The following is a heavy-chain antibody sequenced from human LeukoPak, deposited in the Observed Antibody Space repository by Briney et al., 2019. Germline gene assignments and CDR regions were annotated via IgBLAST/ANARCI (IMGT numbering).Heavy chain of an antibody. J-gene: IGHJ4*02. CDR3: TPGSRLLPSTIDY. CDR1: GFTFSNAW. V-gene: IGHV3-15*01. D-gene: IGHD3-22*01. CDR2: IKSKTDGGTT. Sequence: GGSLRLSCAASGFTFSNAWMSWVRQAPGKGLEWVGRIKSKTDGGTTDYAAPEKGRFTMSRDDSKNTLYLQMDSLKTEDTAVYYCTPGSRLLPSTIDYWGQGTLVTVSS.